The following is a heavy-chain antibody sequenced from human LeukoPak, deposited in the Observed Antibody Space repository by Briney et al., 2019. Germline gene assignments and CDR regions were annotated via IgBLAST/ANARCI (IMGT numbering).Heavy chain of an antibody. CDR2: FDPEGGET. CDR3: ATSYSSGLPFDY. D-gene: IGHD6-19*01. J-gene: IGHJ4*02. V-gene: IGHV1-24*01. Sequence: ASVKVSCKVSGYTLTELSMHWVRQAPGKGLEWMGGFDPEGGETIYAQKFQGRVTVTEDTSTDTAYMELSSLRSEDTAVYYCATSYSSGLPFDYWGQGTLVTVSS. CDR1: GYTLTELS.